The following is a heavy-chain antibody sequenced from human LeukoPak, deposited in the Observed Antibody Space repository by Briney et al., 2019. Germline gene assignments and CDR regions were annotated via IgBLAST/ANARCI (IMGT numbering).Heavy chain of an antibody. D-gene: IGHD4-17*01. CDR3: AGTPPRVTVTSADYYFDY. J-gene: IGHJ4*02. CDR2: IYYSGST. CDR1: GGSISCGGYY. Sequence: SETLSLTCTVSGGSISCGGYYWSWIRQHPGKGLEWIGYIYYSGSTYYNPSLKSRVTISVDTSKNQFSLKLSSVTAADTAVYYCAGTPPRVTVTSADYYFDYWGQGTLVTVSS. V-gene: IGHV4-31*03.